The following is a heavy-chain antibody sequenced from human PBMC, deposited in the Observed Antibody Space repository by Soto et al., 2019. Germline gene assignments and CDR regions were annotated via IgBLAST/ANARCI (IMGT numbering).Heavy chain of an antibody. Sequence: SVKVSCKASGGTFSSYTISWVRQAPGQGLEWMGRIIPILGIANYAQKFQGRVTITADKSTSTAYMELSSLRSEDTAVYYCARDLVRGVTPPKFDYWGQGTLVTVSS. J-gene: IGHJ4*02. CDR2: IIPILGIA. V-gene: IGHV1-69*04. D-gene: IGHD3-10*01. CDR3: ARDLVRGVTPPKFDY. CDR1: GGTFSSYT.